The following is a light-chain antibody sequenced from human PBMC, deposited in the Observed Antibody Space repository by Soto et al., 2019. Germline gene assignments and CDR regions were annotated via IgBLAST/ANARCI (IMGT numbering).Light chain of an antibody. V-gene: IGKV1D-12*01. J-gene: IGKJ5*01. CDR3: QEADCLPIT. CDR1: QEIAGY. Sequence: SPAAVSVSEEDRVTITCRASQEIAGYLAWYQHKPGRTPELLIHGASRLQSGVPARFSGSGSGTDFTLSINILQPEDCATYYCQEADCLPITFGQGGRLEI. CDR2: GAS.